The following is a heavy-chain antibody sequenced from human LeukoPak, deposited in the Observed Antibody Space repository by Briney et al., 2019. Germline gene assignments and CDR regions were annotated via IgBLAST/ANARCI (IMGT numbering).Heavy chain of an antibody. CDR2: SSTHNGDV. Sequence: PGESLSLSCVVSGGALRIDSMNWVRQAPGKGLEWIAHSSTHNGDVSYADSVKGRFTISRDNAKNTLYLQLESLRDEDTAVYYCARGRNYGFDVWGQGTMVIVSS. J-gene: IGHJ3*01. CDR3: ARGRNYGFDV. V-gene: IGHV3-48*02. CDR1: GGALRIDS. D-gene: IGHD1-14*01.